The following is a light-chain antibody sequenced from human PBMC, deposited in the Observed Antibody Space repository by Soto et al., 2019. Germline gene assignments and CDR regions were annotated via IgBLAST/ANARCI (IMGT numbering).Light chain of an antibody. CDR3: QQSYTALSIT. J-gene: IGKJ5*01. V-gene: IGKV1-39*01. Sequence: DIQMTQSPSSLSASVGDRVTITCRASESINRHLNWYQQQPGRAPKLLIYAASSLQNGVPSRFRGGGSGTDFTLIITNLQPEDLATYYCQQSYTALSITFGQGTRLEIQ. CDR1: ESINRH. CDR2: AAS.